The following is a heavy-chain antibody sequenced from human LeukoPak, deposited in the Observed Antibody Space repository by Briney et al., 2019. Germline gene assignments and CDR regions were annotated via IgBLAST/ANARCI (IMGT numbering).Heavy chain of an antibody. V-gene: IGHV1-69*06. CDR3: AREGGPGSTSDKQRRYYYYGMDV. D-gene: IGHD2-2*01. CDR2: IIPIFGTA. J-gene: IGHJ6*04. CDR1: GCTFSSYA. Sequence: SVKVSCKASGCTFSSYAISWVRPAPGLGLEWMGGIIPIFGTAHYAQKFQGRVTITADKSTSTAYMELSSLRSEDTALYYCAREGGPGSTSDKQRRYYYYGMDVWGKGTTVTVSS.